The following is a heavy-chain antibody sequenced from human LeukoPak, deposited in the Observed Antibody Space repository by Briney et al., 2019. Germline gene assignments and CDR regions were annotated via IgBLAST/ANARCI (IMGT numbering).Heavy chain of an antibody. CDR2: IYYSGST. V-gene: IGHV4-31*03. J-gene: IGHJ5*02. CDR3: ARADIVVVVAATRGWFDP. Sequence: SQTLSLTCTVSGGSLSSGGYYWSWIRQHPGKGLEWVGYIYYSGSTYYNPSLKSRVTISVDTSKNQFSLKLGSVTAADTAVYYCARADIVVVVAATRGWFDPWGQGTLVTVSS. D-gene: IGHD2-15*01. CDR1: GGSLSSGGYY.